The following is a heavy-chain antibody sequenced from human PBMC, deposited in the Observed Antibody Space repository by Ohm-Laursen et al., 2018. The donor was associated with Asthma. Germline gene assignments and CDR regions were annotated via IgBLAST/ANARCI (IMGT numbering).Heavy chain of an antibody. D-gene: IGHD5/OR15-5a*01. CDR1: GFTFENYA. CDR2: ISWKSGTI. J-gene: IGHJ6*02. CDR3: AKDNGAVVYRNGMDV. V-gene: IGHV3-9*01. Sequence: SSLRLSCAASGFTFENYAMHWVRQAPGKGLEWVSGISWKSGTIGYADSVKGRFTISRDNAKNSLYLQMNSLRAEDTALYYCAKDNGAVVYRNGMDVWGQGTTVTVSS.